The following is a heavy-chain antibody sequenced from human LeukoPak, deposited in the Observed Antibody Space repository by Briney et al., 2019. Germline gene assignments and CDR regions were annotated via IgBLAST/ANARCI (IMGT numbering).Heavy chain of an antibody. CDR1: GGSISSYY. J-gene: IGHJ4*02. D-gene: IGHD3-22*01. V-gene: IGHV4-59*08. Sequence: SEALSLTCTVSGGSISSYYWSWIRQPPGKGLEWIGYIYYSGSTNYNPSLKSRVTISVDTSKNQFSLKLSSVTAADTAVYYCARHDDSSGYYLDYWGQGTLVTVSS. CDR3: ARHDDSSGYYLDY. CDR2: IYYSGST.